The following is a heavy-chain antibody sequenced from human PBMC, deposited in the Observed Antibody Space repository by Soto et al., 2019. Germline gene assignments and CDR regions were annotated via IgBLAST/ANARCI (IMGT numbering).Heavy chain of an antibody. Sequence: SETLSLTCSVSGGSITHYYWSWIRQSPGKGLEWIGYIYYSGSTTYNPSLKNRVTISVDTSKNQFSLKLTSMTAADTAVYYCARVSRVSRYYFEFWGKGILVTVSS. J-gene: IGHJ4*02. CDR3: ARVSRVSRYYFEF. V-gene: IGHV4-59*01. CDR2: IYYSGST. CDR1: GGSITHYY.